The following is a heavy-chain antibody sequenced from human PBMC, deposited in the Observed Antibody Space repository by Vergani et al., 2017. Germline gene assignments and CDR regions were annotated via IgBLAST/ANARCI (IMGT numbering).Heavy chain of an antibody. CDR1: GFTFSSYE. CDR3: AKGYYDFWIGMILDAFDI. J-gene: IGHJ3*02. Sequence: EVQLVESGGGLVQPGGSLRLSCAASGFTFSSYEMNWVRQAPGKGLEWVSVIYSGGSSTYYADSVKGRFTISRDNSKNTLYLQMNSLRAEDTAVYYCAKGYYDFWIGMILDAFDIWGQGTMVTVSS. V-gene: IGHV3-23*03. CDR2: IYSGGSST. D-gene: IGHD3-3*01.